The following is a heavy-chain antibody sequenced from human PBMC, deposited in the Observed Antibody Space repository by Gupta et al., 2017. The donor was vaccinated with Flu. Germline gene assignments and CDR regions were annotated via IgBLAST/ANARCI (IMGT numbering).Heavy chain of an antibody. J-gene: IGHJ4*02. V-gene: IGHV3-48*03. CDR2: ISSSGSTI. Sequence: EVQLVESGGGLVQPGGSLRLSCAASGFTFSSYEMNWVGQAPGKGLEWVSYISSSGSTIYYADSVKGRFTISRDNAKNSLYLQMNSLRAEDTAVYYCARGILTGRLLDYWGQGTLVTVSS. CDR3: ARGILTGRLLDY. D-gene: IGHD3-9*01. CDR1: GFTFSSYE.